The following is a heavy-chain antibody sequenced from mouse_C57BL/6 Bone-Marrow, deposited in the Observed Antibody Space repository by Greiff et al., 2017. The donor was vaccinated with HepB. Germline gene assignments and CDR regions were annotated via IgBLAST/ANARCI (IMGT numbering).Heavy chain of an antibody. D-gene: IGHD1-1*01. Sequence: EVKLMESGGGLGQPGGSLKLSCAASGFTFSAYGMAWVRQAPRKGPEWVAFISNLAFSIYYADTVTGRFTISRENAKNTLYLEMSSLRSEDTAMYYCARQYYGSSYAMDYWGQGTSVTVSS. J-gene: IGHJ4*01. CDR3: ARQYYGSSYAMDY. CDR2: ISNLAFSI. V-gene: IGHV5-15*01. CDR1: GFTFSAYG.